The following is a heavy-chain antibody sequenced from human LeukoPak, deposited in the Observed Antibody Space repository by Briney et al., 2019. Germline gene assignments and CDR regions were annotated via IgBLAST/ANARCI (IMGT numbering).Heavy chain of an antibody. CDR1: GGSFTFTSHA. Sequence: GSSVKVSCKASGGSFTFTSHAISWVRQAPGQGLEWMGGLIPIYGSANYAQKFQGRLTITSDESTRTVCMELSSLRPEDSAVHYCAGFFYDNSGDAFDIWGQGTMVTVSS. V-gene: IGHV1-69*01. J-gene: IGHJ3*02. CDR3: AGFFYDNSGDAFDI. D-gene: IGHD3-22*01. CDR2: LIPIYGSA.